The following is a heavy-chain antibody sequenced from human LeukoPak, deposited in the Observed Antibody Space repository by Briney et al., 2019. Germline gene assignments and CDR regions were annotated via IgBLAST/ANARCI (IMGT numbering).Heavy chain of an antibody. CDR3: ARVPGIAVAGHNRNYYYGMDV. Sequence: GGSLRLSCAASGFTFSNYPMNWVRQAPGKGLEWVSGFSTSGGNTYYADSVKGRFTISRDNAKNSLYLQMNSLRAEDTAVYYCARVPGIAVAGHNRNYYYGMDVWGQGTTVTVSS. J-gene: IGHJ6*02. CDR1: GFTFSNYP. D-gene: IGHD6-19*01. V-gene: IGHV3-23*01. CDR2: FSTSGGNT.